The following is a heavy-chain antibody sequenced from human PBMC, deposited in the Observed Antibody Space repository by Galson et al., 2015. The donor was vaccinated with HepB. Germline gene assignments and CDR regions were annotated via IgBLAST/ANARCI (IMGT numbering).Heavy chain of an antibody. Sequence: SVKVSCKASGYTFTSYYMHWVRQAPGQGLEWMGIINPSGGSTSYAQKFQGRVTMTRDTSTSTVYMELSSLRSEDTAVCYCARDGENEPYYYYGMDVWGQGTTVTVSS. CDR1: GYTFTSYY. V-gene: IGHV1-46*01. CDR2: INPSGGST. D-gene: IGHD3-10*01. J-gene: IGHJ6*02. CDR3: ARDGENEPYYYYGMDV.